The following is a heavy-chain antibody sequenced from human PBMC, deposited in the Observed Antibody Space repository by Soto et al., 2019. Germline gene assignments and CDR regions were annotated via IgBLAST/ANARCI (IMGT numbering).Heavy chain of an antibody. D-gene: IGHD3-22*01. V-gene: IGHV1-69*06. CDR1: GGSFSSYP. CDR3: ARDYYDGAGHYSWYFDL. Sequence: QVQLVQSGAEVKKPGSSVKVSCKASGGSFSSYPISWVRQAPGQGLEWMGGIIPIFGTTNYAQKFQGRVTITADKSTSTAYMELSSLRSEDTAVYYCARDYYDGAGHYSWYFDLWGRGTLVTVSS. J-gene: IGHJ2*01. CDR2: IIPIFGTT.